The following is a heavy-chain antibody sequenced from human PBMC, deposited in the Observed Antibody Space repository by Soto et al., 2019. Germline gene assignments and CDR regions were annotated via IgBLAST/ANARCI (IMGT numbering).Heavy chain of an antibody. CDR3: AAQNPPPWRNWNYLVQVDYYYMDV. V-gene: IGHV1-58*02. CDR2: IVVGSGNT. D-gene: IGHD1-7*01. CDR1: GFTFTSSA. Sequence: ASVKVSCKASGFTFTSSAMQWVRQARGQRLEWIGWIVVGSGNTNYAKKFQERVTITRDMSTSTAYMELSSLRSEDTAVYYCAAQNPPPWRNWNYLVQVDYYYMDVWGKGTTVTVSS. J-gene: IGHJ6*03.